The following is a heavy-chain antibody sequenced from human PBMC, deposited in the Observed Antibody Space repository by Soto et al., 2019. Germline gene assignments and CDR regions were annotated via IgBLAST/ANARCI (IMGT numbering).Heavy chain of an antibody. V-gene: IGHV3-23*01. D-gene: IGHD6-19*01. CDR1: GFTLSRYP. Sequence: GGSLRLSCAASGFTLSRYPMSWVRQAPGKGPEWVSVIRGSGLTYYEDSVKGRFNISRDISENTLYLQMNSLRAEDTAIYYCAKDHPIAVTGYFDYWGQGTLVTVSS. CDR2: IRGSGLT. CDR3: AKDHPIAVTGYFDY. J-gene: IGHJ4*02.